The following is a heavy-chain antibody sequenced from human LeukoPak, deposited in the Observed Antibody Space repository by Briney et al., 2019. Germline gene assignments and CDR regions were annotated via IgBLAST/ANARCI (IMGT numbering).Heavy chain of an antibody. J-gene: IGHJ3*02. CDR2: INPNSGGT. V-gene: IGHV1-2*02. CDR3: ARDFGMTTVTTAAGDAFDI. Sequence: ASVKVSCKASGYTFTGYYMHWVRQAPGQGLEWMGCINPNSGGTNYAQKFQGRVTMTRDTSISTAYMELSRLRSDDTAVYYCARDFGMTTVTTAAGDAFDIWGQGTMVTVSS. CDR1: GYTFTGYY. D-gene: IGHD4-17*01.